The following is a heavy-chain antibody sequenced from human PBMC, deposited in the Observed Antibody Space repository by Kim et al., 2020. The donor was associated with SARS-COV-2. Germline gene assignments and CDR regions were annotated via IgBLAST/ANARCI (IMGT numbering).Heavy chain of an antibody. J-gene: IGHJ4*02. Sequence: GESLKISCKGSGYSFTSHWIGWVRQMPGKGLEWMGVIYPGDSDTRYSPSLQGQVTISADKSITTAYLQWSSLKASDTAMYYCARHRSVRGTEAADIEYWGQGTLVTVSS. D-gene: IGHD6-13*01. CDR2: IYPGDSDT. V-gene: IGHV5-51*01. CDR1: GYSFTSHW. CDR3: ARHRSVRGTEAADIEY.